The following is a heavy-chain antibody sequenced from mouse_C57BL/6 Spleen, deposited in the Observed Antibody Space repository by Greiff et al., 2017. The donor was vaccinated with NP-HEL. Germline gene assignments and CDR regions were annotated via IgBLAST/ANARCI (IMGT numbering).Heavy chain of an antibody. Sequence: QVQLQQPGAELVRPGSSVKLSCKASGYTFTSYWMDWVKQRPGQGLEWIGNIYPSDSETHYNQKFKDKATLTVDKSSSTAYMQLSSLTSEDSAVYYCARYDYDDWYFDVWGTGTTVTVSS. J-gene: IGHJ1*03. CDR1: GYTFTSYW. D-gene: IGHD2-4*01. CDR2: IYPSDSET. V-gene: IGHV1-61*01. CDR3: ARYDYDDWYFDV.